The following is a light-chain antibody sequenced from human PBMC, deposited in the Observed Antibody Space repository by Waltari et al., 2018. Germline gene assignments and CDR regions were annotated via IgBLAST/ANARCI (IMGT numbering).Light chain of an antibody. CDR3: QQRSKSVT. CDR1: QGISSY. J-gene: IGKJ3*01. V-gene: IGKV3-11*01. Sequence: EIVLKQSPATLSLYPGNRDTLSCRASQGISSYLAWYQEKPGQAPRLRIYDASTRATRIPARFSGSVSVTDFTLTISSLEPEDFAIYSCQQRSKSVTLGPVTKVDMK. CDR2: DAS.